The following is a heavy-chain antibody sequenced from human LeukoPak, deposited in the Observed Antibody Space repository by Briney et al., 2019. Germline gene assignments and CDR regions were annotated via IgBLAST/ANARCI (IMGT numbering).Heavy chain of an antibody. V-gene: IGHV4-61*02. D-gene: IGHD3-3*01. CDR2: IYISGST. CDR3: AREYYDFWSGPNWFDP. J-gene: IGHJ5*02. Sequence: SQTLSLTCTVSGGSISSGTYYWSWIRQPAGKGLEGIGRIYISGSTNYNPSLKSRVTISVDKSKNQFSLKLSSVTAADTAVYYCAREYYDFWSGPNWFDPWGQGTLVTVSS. CDR1: GGSISSGTYY.